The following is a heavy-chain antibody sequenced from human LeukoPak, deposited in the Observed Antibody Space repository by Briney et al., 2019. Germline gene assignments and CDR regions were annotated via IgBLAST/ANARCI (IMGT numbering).Heavy chain of an antibody. CDR3: ARGDMVRGLYYMDV. CDR2: VNPNSGGT. Sequence: VASVNVSCKASGYTFIGYYVHWVRQAPGQGLEWMGWVNPNSGGTDYAQKFQGRITMTRETSISTAYMELNSLRSDDTAVYYCARGDMVRGLYYMDVWGRGTTVTVSS. CDR1: GYTFIGYY. V-gene: IGHV1-2*02. D-gene: IGHD3-10*01. J-gene: IGHJ6*03.